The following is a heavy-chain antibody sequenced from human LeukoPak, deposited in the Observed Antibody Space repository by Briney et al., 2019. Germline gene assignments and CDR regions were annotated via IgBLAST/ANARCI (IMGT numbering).Heavy chain of an antibody. Sequence: SETLSLTCTVSGGSMSSYYWSWIRQPAGRGLEWIGRIYTSGSTNYNPSLKSRVTMSVDTSKNQFSPKLSSVTAADTAVYYCASGVKDWFDPWGQGTLVTVSS. D-gene: IGHD3-3*01. J-gene: IGHJ5*02. CDR3: ASGVKDWFDP. CDR1: GGSMSSYY. CDR2: IYTSGST. V-gene: IGHV4-4*07.